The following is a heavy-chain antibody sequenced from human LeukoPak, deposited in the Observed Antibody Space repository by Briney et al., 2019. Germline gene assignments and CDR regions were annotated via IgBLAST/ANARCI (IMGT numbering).Heavy chain of an antibody. CDR2: ISSSGSTI. CDR1: GFTFSDYY. Sequence: GSLLLSCAASGFTFSDYYMSGIRRAPGKGLEGVSYISSSGSTIYYADSVKGRFTISRDNAKNSLYLQMNSLRAEDTAVYYCARDAAAGMDWFDPWGQGTLVTVSS. CDR3: ARDAAAGMDWFDP. V-gene: IGHV3-11*01. D-gene: IGHD6-13*01. J-gene: IGHJ5*02.